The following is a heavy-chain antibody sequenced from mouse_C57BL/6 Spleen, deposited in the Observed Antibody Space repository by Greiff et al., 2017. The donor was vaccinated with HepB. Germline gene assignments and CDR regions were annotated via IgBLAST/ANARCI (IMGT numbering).Heavy chain of an antibody. Sequence: EVKLMESGGGLVQPGGSMKLSCVASGFTFSNYWMNWVRQSPEKGLEWVAQIRLKSDNYATHYAESVKGRFTISRDDSKSSVYLQMNNLRAEDTGIYYCTGREKLLYYAMDYWGQGTSVTVSS. CDR2: IRLKSDNYAT. CDR3: TGREKLLYYAMDY. D-gene: IGHD1-3*01. V-gene: IGHV6-3*01. CDR1: GFTFSNYW. J-gene: IGHJ4*01.